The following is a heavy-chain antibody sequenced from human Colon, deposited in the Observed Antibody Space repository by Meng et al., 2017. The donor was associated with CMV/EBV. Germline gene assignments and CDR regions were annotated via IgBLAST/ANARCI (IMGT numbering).Heavy chain of an antibody. V-gene: IGHV3-9*01. D-gene: IGHD6-25*01. CDR1: GFSFDDYA. CDR3: VKDLRSGATRAFDS. J-gene: IGHJ4*02. CDR2: ISWNGVTI. Sequence: GGFLRLSWEGSGFSFDDYAMYWVRHAPGKGLEWVSSISWNGVTIYYAESVKGRFTISRDNAKNSLYLQMNSLRVENTAFYYCVKDLRSGATRAFDSWGQGTLVTVSS.